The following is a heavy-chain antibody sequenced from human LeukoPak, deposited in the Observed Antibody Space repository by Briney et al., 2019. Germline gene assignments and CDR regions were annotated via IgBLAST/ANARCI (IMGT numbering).Heavy chain of an antibody. CDR2: INHSGST. J-gene: IGHJ5*02. V-gene: IGHV4-34*01. Sequence: LSETLSLTCAVYGGSFSGYYWSWIRQPPGKGLEWIGEINHSGSTNYIPSLKSRVTISVDTSKNQFSLKLSSVTAADTAVYYCARRRMIVVVNNWFDPWGQGTLVTVSS. CDR3: ARRRMIVVVNNWFDP. D-gene: IGHD3-22*01. CDR1: GGSFSGYY.